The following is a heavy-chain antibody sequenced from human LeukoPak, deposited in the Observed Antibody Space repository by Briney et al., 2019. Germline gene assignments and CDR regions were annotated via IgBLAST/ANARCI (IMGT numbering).Heavy chain of an antibody. CDR3: ARALYYDFWSGRPPLGAFDI. CDR2: IIPIFGTA. CDR1: GGTFSSYA. Sequence: ASVKVSCKASGGTFSSYAISWVRQAPGQGLEWMGGIIPIFGTANYAQKFQGRVTITADESTSTAYMELSSLRSEDTAVYYCARALYYDFWSGRPPLGAFDIWGQGTMVTVSS. J-gene: IGHJ3*02. D-gene: IGHD3-3*01. V-gene: IGHV1-69*13.